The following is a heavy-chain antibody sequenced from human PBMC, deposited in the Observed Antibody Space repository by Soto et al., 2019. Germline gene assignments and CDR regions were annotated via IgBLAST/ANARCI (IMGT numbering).Heavy chain of an antibody. CDR1: GGSISSGAFY. CDR3: ARAKGLITVTTSWFDP. D-gene: IGHD4-17*01. V-gene: IGHV4-30-4*08. CDR2: IYYSGST. J-gene: IGHJ5*02. Sequence: SETLSLTCSVSGGSISSGAFYWSWIRQDPGKGLEWIGYIYYSGSTCYNPSLKSRVTISVDTSKNQFSLKLSSVTAADTAVYYCARAKGLITVTTSWFDPWGQGTLVTVSS.